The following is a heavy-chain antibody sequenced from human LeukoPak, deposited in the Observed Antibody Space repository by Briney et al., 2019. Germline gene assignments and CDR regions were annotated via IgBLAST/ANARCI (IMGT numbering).Heavy chain of an antibody. V-gene: IGHV3-23*01. CDR1: GFRFSSYA. CDR2: ISGSGVST. J-gene: IGHJ4*02. Sequence: GGSLRLSCAASGFRFSSYAMSWVRQAPGKGLEWVSAISGSGVSTYYADSVKGRFTVSRDNSKNTLYLQMSSLSAEDTVVYYCAKDERNWNYNLASQTYDWGQGTLVTVSS. CDR3: AKDERNWNYNLASQTYD. D-gene: IGHD1-7*01.